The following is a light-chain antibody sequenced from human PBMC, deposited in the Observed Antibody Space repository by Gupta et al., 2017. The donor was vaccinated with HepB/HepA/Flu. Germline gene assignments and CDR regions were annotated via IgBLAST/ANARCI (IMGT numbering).Light chain of an antibody. CDR1: HGVTKN. V-gene: IGKV3-15*01. CDR2: GAT. CDR3: YGDSTWGTI. J-gene: IGKJ2*01. Sequence: EIVMTQSPATLSVSPGERATLTCRASHGVTKNLAWYQQKPGQAPRLLIYGATTSAAGIPARFSGSETGLEFALSIMRLQSEAIAVYYSYGDSTWGTIFGPGTKMEI.